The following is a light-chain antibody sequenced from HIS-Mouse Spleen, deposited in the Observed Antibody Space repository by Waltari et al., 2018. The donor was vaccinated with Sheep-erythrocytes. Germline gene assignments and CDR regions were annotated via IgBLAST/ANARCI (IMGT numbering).Light chain of an antibody. CDR1: QGISSY. J-gene: IGKJ5*01. V-gene: IGKV1-9*01. CDR2: ATS. CDR3: QQLNSYPT. Sequence: DIQLTQSPSFLSASVGDRVTLTCRASQGISSYLAWYQQKPGKAPKLLIYATSTLQSGLPSRFSGSGSGTEFTLTISSLQPEDFATYYCQQLNSYPTFGQGTRLEIK.